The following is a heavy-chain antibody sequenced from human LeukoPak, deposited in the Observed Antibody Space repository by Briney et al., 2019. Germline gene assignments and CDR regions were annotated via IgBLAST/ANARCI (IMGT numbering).Heavy chain of an antibody. J-gene: IGHJ4*02. Sequence: PGGSLRLSCAASGFTFSSYAMHWVRQAPGKGLEWVAVISYDGSNKYYANSVKGRFTISRDNSKNTLYLQMNSLRAEDTAVYYCAREPIPDDYGDYGTGRDFDYWGQGTLVTVSS. CDR1: GFTFSSYA. CDR3: AREPIPDDYGDYGTGRDFDY. CDR2: ISYDGSNK. D-gene: IGHD4-17*01. V-gene: IGHV3-30-3*01.